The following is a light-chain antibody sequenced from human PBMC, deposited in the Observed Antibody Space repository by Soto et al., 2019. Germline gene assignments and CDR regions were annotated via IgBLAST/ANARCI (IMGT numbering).Light chain of an antibody. V-gene: IGKV3-11*01. CDR2: DAS. CDR1: QSVWIS. J-gene: IGKJ1*01. CDR3: QQRSNSVT. Sequence: TLLPKSPSTLSLSLAPCPTLSSRASQSVWISLAWYQPKPGQAARLFIYDASHRATGIPARFSGSGSGTDFTLTISSLEPEDFAVYYCQQRSNSVTFGQGTKVDIK.